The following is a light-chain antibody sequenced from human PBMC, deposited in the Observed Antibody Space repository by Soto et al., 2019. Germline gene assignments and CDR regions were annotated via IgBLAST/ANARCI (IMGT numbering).Light chain of an antibody. Sequence: QSALTQPPSASGSPGQTVTISCTGTSSDIGSYNYVSWYQHHPGKAPELIIYGVNNRPSGVPGRCSGSKPGNTASLTVSRVQTEDEADYYCSSCADSNNFVFGTGTKVTVL. J-gene: IGLJ1*01. CDR3: SSCADSNNFV. V-gene: IGLV2-8*01. CDR2: GVN. CDR1: SSDIGSYNY.